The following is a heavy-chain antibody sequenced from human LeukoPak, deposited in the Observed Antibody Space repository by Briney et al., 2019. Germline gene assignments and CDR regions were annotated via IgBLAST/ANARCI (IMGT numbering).Heavy chain of an antibody. V-gene: IGHV3-20*04. CDR2: INWNGGST. J-gene: IGHJ4*02. CDR1: GFTFDDYG. Sequence: GGSLRLSCAASGFTFDDYGMSWVRQAPGKGLEWVSGINWNGGSTGYADSVKGRFTISRDNSKNLLYLQMDSLRVEDTAVYYCARAGTCSSTSCDGGIEYWGQGTLVTVSS. D-gene: IGHD2-2*01. CDR3: ARAGTCSSTSCDGGIEY.